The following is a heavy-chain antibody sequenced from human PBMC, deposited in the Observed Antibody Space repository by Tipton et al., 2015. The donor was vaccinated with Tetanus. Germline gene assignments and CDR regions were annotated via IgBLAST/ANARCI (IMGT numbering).Heavy chain of an antibody. CDR3: ARVHCRYGSGSCPLDY. CDR2: IIPILGIA. D-gene: IGHD3-10*01. J-gene: IGHJ4*02. Sequence: QSGPEVKKPGASVKVSCKASGYTFTSYGISWVRQAPGQGLEWMGRIIPILGIANYAQKFQGRVTITADKSTSTAYMELSSLRSEDTAVYYCARVHCRYGSGSCPLDYWGQGTLVTVSS. V-gene: IGHV1-69*04. CDR1: GYTFTSYG.